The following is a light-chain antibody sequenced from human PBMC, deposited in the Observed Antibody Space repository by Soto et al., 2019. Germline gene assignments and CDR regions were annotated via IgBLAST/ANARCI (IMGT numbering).Light chain of an antibody. Sequence: EIVLTHSPGTLSLSPGERATLSCRASQSVSSSYLAWYQQKPGQAPRLLIYAASSRATGIPDRFSGSGSGTDFTLTISRLEPEDFAVYYCQQYGSSSWTFGQGTTVEIK. CDR2: AAS. CDR3: QQYGSSSWT. CDR1: QSVSSSY. V-gene: IGKV3-20*01. J-gene: IGKJ1*01.